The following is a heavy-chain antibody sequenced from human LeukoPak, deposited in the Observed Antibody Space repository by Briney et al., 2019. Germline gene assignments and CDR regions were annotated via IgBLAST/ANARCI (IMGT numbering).Heavy chain of an antibody. J-gene: IGHJ4*02. CDR2: IYYSGST. CDR1: GGSISSSSYY. Sequence: SETLSLTCTVSGGSISSSSYYWGWIRQPPGKGLEWIGSIYYSGSTYYNPSLKSRVTISVDTSKNQFSLKLSSVTAADTAVYYCARHRTYYDSSGFYHYFDYWGQGTLVTVSS. CDR3: ARHRTYYDSSGFYHYFDY. V-gene: IGHV4-39*01. D-gene: IGHD3-22*01.